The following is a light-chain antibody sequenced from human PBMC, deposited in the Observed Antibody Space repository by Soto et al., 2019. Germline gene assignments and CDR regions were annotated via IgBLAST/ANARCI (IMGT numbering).Light chain of an antibody. V-gene: IGKV1-39*01. CDR2: AAS. Sequence: DIQITQSPSSLSASVGDRVTITCRASQSISSYLIWHQQKPGKAPNLLIYAASSLQSGVPSRFSGSGSGTDFTLTISSLQPEDFATYYCQQSFSTPWTFGQGTKVDIK. J-gene: IGKJ1*01. CDR1: QSISSY. CDR3: QQSFSTPWT.